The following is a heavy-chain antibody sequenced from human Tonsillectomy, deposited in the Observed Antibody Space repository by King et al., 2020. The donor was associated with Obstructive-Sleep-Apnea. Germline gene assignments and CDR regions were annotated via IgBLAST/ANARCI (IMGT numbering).Heavy chain of an antibody. J-gene: IGHJ4*02. Sequence: VQLVESGGGLVKPGGSLRLSCAASGFIFTPYSMNWVRQAPGKGLEWVSSISSSSDYIYYADSMKDRFTISRDNVKNSLYLQMNSLRAEDTAVYYCARAPDSSSWYRYYFDYWGQGTLVTVSS. CDR3: ARAPDSSSWYRYYFDY. D-gene: IGHD6-13*01. CDR2: ISSSSDYI. V-gene: IGHV3-21*01. CDR1: GFIFTPYS.